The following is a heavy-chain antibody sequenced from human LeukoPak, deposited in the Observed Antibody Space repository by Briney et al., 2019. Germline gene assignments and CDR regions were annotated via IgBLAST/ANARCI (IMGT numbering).Heavy chain of an antibody. V-gene: IGHV3-11*01. CDR2: ISSSGSTI. Sequence: GWSLRLSCAASGFTFSDYYMSWIRQAPGKGLHWVSYISSSGSTIYYADSVKGRFTISRDNAKNSLYLQMNSLRVEDTAVYYCARDPVYGDYTYDYWGQGTLVTVSS. J-gene: IGHJ4*02. D-gene: IGHD4-17*01. CDR1: GFTFSDYY. CDR3: ARDPVYGDYTYDY.